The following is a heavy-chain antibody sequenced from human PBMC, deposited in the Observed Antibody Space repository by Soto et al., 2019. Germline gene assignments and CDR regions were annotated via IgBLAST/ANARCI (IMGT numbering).Heavy chain of an antibody. CDR3: ARERTIFGVVRDKWFDT. D-gene: IGHD3-3*01. J-gene: IGHJ5*02. CDR1: GGSFSGYY. Sequence: KAXETLSLTFAVYGGSFSGYYWSWIRQPPGKGLDWIGEINHSGSTNYNPSLKSRVTISVDTSKNQFSLKLSSVTAADTAVYYCARERTIFGVVRDKWFDTWGQGTLVTVSS. CDR2: INHSGST. V-gene: IGHV4-34*01.